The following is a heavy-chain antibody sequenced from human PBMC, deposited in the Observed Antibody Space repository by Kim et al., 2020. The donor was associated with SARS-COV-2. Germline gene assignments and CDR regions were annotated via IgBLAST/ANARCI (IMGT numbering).Heavy chain of an antibody. V-gene: IGHV3-15*01. J-gene: IGHJ4*02. CDR2: T. D-gene: IGHD3-10*01. Sequence: TDYAAPVKGRFTISRDDSKNTLYLQMNSLKTEDTAVYYCTTDIHLSGYDYWGQGTLVTVSS. CDR3: TTDIHLSGYDY.